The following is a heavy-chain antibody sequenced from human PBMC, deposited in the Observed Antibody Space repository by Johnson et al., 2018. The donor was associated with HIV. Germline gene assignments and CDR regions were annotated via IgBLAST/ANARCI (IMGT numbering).Heavy chain of an antibody. Sequence: VQLVESGGGLVQPGGSLRLSCAASGFTFSSFWMTWVRQAPGKGLEWVANIKLDGSEKYYVDSVKGRFTISRDNVKNSVYLLMNSLRVEETAVYYCARAHLIFPKNAFDIWGQGTMVSVSS. D-gene: IGHD3-3*02. CDR3: ARAHLIFPKNAFDI. CDR2: IKLDGSEK. V-gene: IGHV3-7*01. J-gene: IGHJ3*02. CDR1: GFTFSSFW.